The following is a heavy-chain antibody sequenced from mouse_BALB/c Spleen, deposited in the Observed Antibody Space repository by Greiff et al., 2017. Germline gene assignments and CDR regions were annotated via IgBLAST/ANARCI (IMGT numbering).Heavy chain of an antibody. V-gene: IGHV1S81*02. Sequence: QVQLQQSGAELVKPGASVKLSCKASGYTFTSYYMYWVKQRPGQGLEWIGEINPSNGGTNFNEKFKSKATLTVDKSSSTAYMQLSSLTSEDSAVYYCTRGGYYGSSAYWGQGTLVTVSA. CDR3: TRGGYYGSSAY. J-gene: IGHJ3*01. CDR1: GYTFTSYY. CDR2: INPSNGGT. D-gene: IGHD1-1*01.